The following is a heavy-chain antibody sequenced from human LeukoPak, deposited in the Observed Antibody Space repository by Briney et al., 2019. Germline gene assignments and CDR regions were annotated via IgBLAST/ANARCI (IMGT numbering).Heavy chain of an antibody. D-gene: IGHD1-26*01. J-gene: IGHJ4*02. Sequence: GGSLRLSCAASGFTFSSYWMHWVRQAPGKGLVWVSRINSDGSSTSYADSVKGRFTISRDNAKNTLYLQMNSLRAEDTAVYYCARGGSYSGNIGIDYWGQGTLVTVSS. V-gene: IGHV3-74*01. CDR1: GFTFSSYW. CDR2: INSDGSST. CDR3: ARGGSYSGNIGIDY.